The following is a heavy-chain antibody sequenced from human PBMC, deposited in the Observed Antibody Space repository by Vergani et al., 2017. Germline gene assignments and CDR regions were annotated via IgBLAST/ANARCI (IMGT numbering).Heavy chain of an antibody. CDR1: GGSFSGYY. CDR2: INHSGST. Sequence: QVQLQQWGAGLLKPSETLSLPCAVYGGSFSGYYWSWIRQPPGKGLEWIGEINHSGSTNYNPSLKSRVTISVDTSKNQFSLKLSSVTAADTAVYYCARGDGSSSGSAAYGMDVWGQGTTVTVSS. V-gene: IGHV4-34*01. CDR3: ARGDGSSSGSAAYGMDV. J-gene: IGHJ6*02. D-gene: IGHD6-6*01.